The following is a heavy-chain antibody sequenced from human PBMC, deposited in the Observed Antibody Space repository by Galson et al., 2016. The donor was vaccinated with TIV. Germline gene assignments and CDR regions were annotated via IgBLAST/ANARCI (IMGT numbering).Heavy chain of an antibody. V-gene: IGHV3-23*01. Sequence: SLRLSCAASGFRFNSYAMNWVRQAPGKGLEWVSSIGGTGGSTYYADSVKGRFTISRDSYKEPVYLQMNSLRAEDTAIYFCAKDRQWIPSSLDYWGQGILVTVSS. J-gene: IGHJ4*02. CDR3: AKDRQWIPSSLDY. CDR2: IGGTGGST. CDR1: GFRFNSYA. D-gene: IGHD5-18*01.